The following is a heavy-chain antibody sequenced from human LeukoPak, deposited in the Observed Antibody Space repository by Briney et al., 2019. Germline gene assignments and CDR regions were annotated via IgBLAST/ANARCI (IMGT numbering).Heavy chain of an antibody. J-gene: IGHJ4*02. V-gene: IGHV1-18*01. CDR1: GYTFRSYG. CDR2: ISPYNGNT. Sequence: GASVKVSCKASGYTFRSYGFSWVRQAPGQGLEWMGWISPYNGNTNYAQRFQGRVTMTTDTSTSTAYMELRSLRFDDTAVYYCARHGNWDSRQYYFDHWGQGTLVTVSS. D-gene: IGHD1-7*01. CDR3: ARHGNWDSRQYYFDH.